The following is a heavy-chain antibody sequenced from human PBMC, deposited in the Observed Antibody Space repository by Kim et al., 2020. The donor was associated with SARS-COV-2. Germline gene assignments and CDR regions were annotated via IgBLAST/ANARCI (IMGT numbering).Heavy chain of an antibody. V-gene: IGHV3-74*01. CDR2: INSDGSST. Sequence: GGSLRLSCAASGFTFSSYWMHWVRQAPVKGLVWVSRINSDGSSTSYADSVKGRFTISRDNAKNTLYLQMNSLRAEDTAVYYCATGLYYYDSSGSLEGYWGQGTLVTVSS. CDR1: GFTFSSYW. CDR3: ATGLYYYDSSGSLEGY. J-gene: IGHJ4*02. D-gene: IGHD3-22*01.